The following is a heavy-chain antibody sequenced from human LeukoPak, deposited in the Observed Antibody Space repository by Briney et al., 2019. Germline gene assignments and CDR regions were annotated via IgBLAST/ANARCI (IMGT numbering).Heavy chain of an antibody. CDR2: INPSGGRT. Sequence: GASVKVSCKASGYTFTSYYIHWVRQAPGQGLEWMGIINPSGGRTSYAQKFQGRVTMTRDTSTSTIFMELSSLRSEDTAVYYCARVANYGDYPYYFDYWGQGTLVTVSS. D-gene: IGHD4-17*01. CDR3: ARVANYGDYPYYFDY. J-gene: IGHJ4*02. CDR1: GYTFTSYY. V-gene: IGHV1-46*01.